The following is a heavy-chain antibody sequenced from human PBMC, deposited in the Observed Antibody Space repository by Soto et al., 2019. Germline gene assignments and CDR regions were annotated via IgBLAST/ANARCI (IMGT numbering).Heavy chain of an antibody. Sequence: QVQLVQSGAEVKKPGASVKVSCKASGYTFTSYGISWVRQAPGQGLEWMGWISAYNGNTNYALKHQARVTMTADTDTSTACMERRSLRSDDRAVYYCAIDDCISTSCYGSYWGQGTLVTVSS. D-gene: IGHD2-2*01. J-gene: IGHJ4*02. CDR3: AIDDCISTSCYGSY. CDR2: ISAYNGNT. CDR1: GYTFTSYG. V-gene: IGHV1-18*01.